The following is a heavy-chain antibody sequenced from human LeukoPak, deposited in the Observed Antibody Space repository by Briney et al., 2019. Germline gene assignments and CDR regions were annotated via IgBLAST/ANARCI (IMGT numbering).Heavy chain of an antibody. D-gene: IGHD3-10*01. J-gene: IGHJ4*02. CDR3: ARGSPMVLAY. CDR1: GYTFTSYA. CDR2: INAGNGNT. Sequence: ASVKVSCKASGYTFTSYAMHSVREAPGQRLEWMGWINAGNGNTKYSQKFRGRVTITRDTSASTAYMELSSLRSEDTAVYYCARGSPMVLAYWGQGTLVTVSS. V-gene: IGHV1-3*01.